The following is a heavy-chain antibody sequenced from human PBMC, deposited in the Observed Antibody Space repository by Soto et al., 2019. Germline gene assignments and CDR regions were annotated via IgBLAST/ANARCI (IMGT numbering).Heavy chain of an antibody. D-gene: IGHD6-19*01. CDR2: IYYSGST. CDR1: GGSISSYY. J-gene: IGHJ3*02. Sequence: SETLSLTCTVSGGSISSYYWSWIRQPPGKGLEWIGYIYYSGSTNYNPSLKSRVTISVDTPKNQFSLKLSSVTAADTAVYYCARVGFGSGWYGYAFDIWGQGTMVTVSS. V-gene: IGHV4-59*01. CDR3: ARVGFGSGWYGYAFDI.